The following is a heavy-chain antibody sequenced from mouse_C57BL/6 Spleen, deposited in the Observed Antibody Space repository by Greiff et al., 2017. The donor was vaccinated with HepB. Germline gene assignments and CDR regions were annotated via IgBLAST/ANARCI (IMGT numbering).Heavy chain of an antibody. J-gene: IGHJ2*01. V-gene: IGHV1-64*01. D-gene: IGHD4-1*01. CDR3: ARRGTGRYFDY. CDR1: GYTFTSYW. CDR2: IHPNSGST. Sequence: VQLQQSGAELVKPGASVKLSCKASGYTFTSYWMHWVKQRPGQGLEWIGMIHPNSGSTNYNEKFKSKATLTVDKSSSTAYMQLSSLTSEDSAVYYCARRGTGRYFDYWGQGTTLTVSS.